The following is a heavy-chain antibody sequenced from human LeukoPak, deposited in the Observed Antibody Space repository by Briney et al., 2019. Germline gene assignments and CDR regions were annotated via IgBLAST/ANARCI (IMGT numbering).Heavy chain of an antibody. CDR2: IRYDGGNQ. D-gene: IGHD4-17*01. V-gene: IGHV3-30*02. CDR3: AKDRGPGYFYGDLAY. J-gene: IGHJ4*02. CDR1: GFTFSSYG. Sequence: GGSLRLSCAASGFTFSSYGMHWVRQTPGKGLECVAFIRYDGGNQYYTDSVKGRFTISRDNSKNTLYLQMNSLRAEDTAVYYCAKDRGPGYFYGDLAYWGQGTLVTVSS.